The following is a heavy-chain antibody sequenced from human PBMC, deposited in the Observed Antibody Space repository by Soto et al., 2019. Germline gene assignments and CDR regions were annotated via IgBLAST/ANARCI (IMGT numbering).Heavy chain of an antibody. D-gene: IGHD4-17*01. CDR1: GDSISHYY. V-gene: IGHV4-59*12. CDR2: IYYSGST. CDR3: AGDAGDDDGDLNDDGDV. J-gene: IGHJ3*01. Sequence: QVQLQESGPGLVKPSETLSLTCTVSGDSISHYYWRWIRQPPGKGLEWIGNIYYSGSTNNNPSLTSRVTMAVATSQNQLSLKLSAVTAADAAVYYRAGDAGDDDGDLNDDGDVWGPGTMVTVSS.